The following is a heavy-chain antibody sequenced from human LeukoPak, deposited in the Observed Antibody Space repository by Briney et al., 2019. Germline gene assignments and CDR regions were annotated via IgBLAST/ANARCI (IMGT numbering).Heavy chain of an antibody. Sequence: ASVKVSCKASGYTFTDNYLHWVRQAPGQGLEWMGWISPNSSGTNYAQKSQDRVTMTRDTSISTAYMELSRLRSDDTAVYYCARIRGLVPRQYYFDYWGQGTLVTVSS. D-gene: IGHD3/OR15-3a*01. CDR1: GYTFTDNY. CDR2: ISPNSSGT. CDR3: ARIRGLVPRQYYFDY. J-gene: IGHJ4*02. V-gene: IGHV1-2*02.